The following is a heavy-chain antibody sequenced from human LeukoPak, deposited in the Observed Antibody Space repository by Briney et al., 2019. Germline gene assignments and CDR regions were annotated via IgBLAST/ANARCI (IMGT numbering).Heavy chain of an antibody. J-gene: IGHJ6*02. V-gene: IGHV1-18*01. CDR3: ARYYSGWYNYYYGMDV. CDR2: ISAYNGNT. D-gene: IGHD6-19*01. CDR1: GYTFTSYG. Sequence: ASVKVSCKASGYTFTSYGISWVRQAPGQGLEWMGWISAYNGNTNYAQKLQGRVTMTTDTSTSTAYMELRSLRSDDTAVYHCARYYSGWYNYYYGMDVWGQGTTVTVSS.